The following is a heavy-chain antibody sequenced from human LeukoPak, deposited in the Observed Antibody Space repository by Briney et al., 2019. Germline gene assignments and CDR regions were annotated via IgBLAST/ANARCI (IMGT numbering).Heavy chain of an antibody. CDR2: IIPIFGTA. CDR1: GGTFSSYA. D-gene: IGHD6-13*01. V-gene: IGHV1-69*06. J-gene: IGHJ5*02. CDR3: ARDRRIAAADDNWFDP. Sequence: RASGKVSCKASGGTFSSYAISWVRQAPGQGLEWMGRIIPIFGTANYAQKFQGRVTITADKSTSTAYMELSSLRSEDTAVYYCARDRRIAAADDNWFDPWGQGTLVTVSS.